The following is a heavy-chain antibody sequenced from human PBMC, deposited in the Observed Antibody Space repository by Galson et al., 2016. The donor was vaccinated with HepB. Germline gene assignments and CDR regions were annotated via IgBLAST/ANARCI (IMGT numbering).Heavy chain of an antibody. CDR3: AREVKEYHDSAHSPGYYYYMDV. J-gene: IGHJ6*03. D-gene: IGHD3-22*01. V-gene: IGHV4-4*02. CDR2: ICNSGST. Sequence: SETLSLTCAVSGGSISSTHWWSWVRQPPGKGLEWIGEICNSGSTNYNPSLRGRVTLSVDKSKNQFSLSLSSVTAADTALYYCAREVKEYHDSAHSPGYYYYMDVWGKGSMVTVSS. CDR1: GGSISSTHW.